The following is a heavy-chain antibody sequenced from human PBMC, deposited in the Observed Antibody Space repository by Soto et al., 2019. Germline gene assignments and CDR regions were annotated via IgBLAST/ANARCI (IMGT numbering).Heavy chain of an antibody. CDR2: MNPNSGNT. CDR1: GYTFTSYD. J-gene: IGHJ4*02. Sequence: ASVKVSCKASGYTFTSYDINWVRQATGQGLEWMGWMNPNSGNTGYAQKFQGRVTMTRDTSTSTVYMELSSLRSEDTAVYYCARAKGGYDFWSGYYLGYWGQGTLVTVSS. CDR3: ARAKGGYDFWSGYYLGY. V-gene: IGHV1-8*01. D-gene: IGHD3-3*01.